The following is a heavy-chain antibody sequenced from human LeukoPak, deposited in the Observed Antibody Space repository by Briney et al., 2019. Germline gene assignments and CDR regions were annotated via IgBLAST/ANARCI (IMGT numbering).Heavy chain of an antibody. V-gene: IGHV3-64*01. CDR3: ARGQGTSGYSSGWHPGY. Sequence: GGSLRLSCAVSGFTFSSYAMHWVRQAREKGLEYVSCISSNGGTTYYANSVKGRFTISRDNSKNTLYLQMGSLRTEDMAVYYCARGQGTSGYSSGWHPGYWGQGTLVTVSS. CDR2: ISSNGGTT. D-gene: IGHD6-19*01. J-gene: IGHJ4*02. CDR1: GFTFSSYA.